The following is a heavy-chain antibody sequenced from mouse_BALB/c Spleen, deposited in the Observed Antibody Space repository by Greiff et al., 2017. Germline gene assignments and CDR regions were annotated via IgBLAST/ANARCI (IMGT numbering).Heavy chain of an antibody. V-gene: IGHV1S127*01. D-gene: IGHD6-1*01. CDR2: IAPSNSET. J-gene: IGHJ1*01. Sequence: QVQLQQPGPELVRPGASVKMSCKASGYTFTSYWMHWVKQRPGQGLAWIGMIAPSNSETRFNQKFKDKATLNVDKSSNTAYMQLSSLTSEDSAVYDCASEGGKADFDVWGAGTTGTVSS. CDR1: GYTFTSYW. CDR3: ASEGGKADFDV.